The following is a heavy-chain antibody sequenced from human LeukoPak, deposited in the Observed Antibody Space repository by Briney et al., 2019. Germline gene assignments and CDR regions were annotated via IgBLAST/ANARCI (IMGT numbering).Heavy chain of an antibody. CDR2: IYYSGST. Sequence: SETLSLTCTVSGGSISSYYWSWIRQPPGKGLEWIGYIYYSGSTNYNPSLKSRVTISVDTSKDQFSLKLSSVTAADTAVYYCAKSGVRGVIMDYYYYGMDVWGQGTTVTVSS. CDR3: AKSGVRGVIMDYYYYGMDV. J-gene: IGHJ6*02. V-gene: IGHV4-59*01. D-gene: IGHD3-10*01. CDR1: GGSISSYY.